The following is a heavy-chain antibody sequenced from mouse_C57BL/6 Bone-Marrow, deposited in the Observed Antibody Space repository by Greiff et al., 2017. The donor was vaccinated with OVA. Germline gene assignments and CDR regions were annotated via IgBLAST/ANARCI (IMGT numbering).Heavy chain of an antibody. CDR2: IWRGGGT. CDR1: GFSLTSYG. Sequence: VQLQQSGPGLVQPSQSLSITCTVSGFSLTSYGVHWVRQSPGKGLEWLGVIWRGGGTAYNAAFMSRLSITTDNSKSQVFVKMNSLRADDTAIYSCAKMGLNWGTGYFDVWGTGTTVTVSS. V-gene: IGHV2-5*01. D-gene: IGHD4-1*02. CDR3: AKMGLNWGTGYFDV. J-gene: IGHJ1*03.